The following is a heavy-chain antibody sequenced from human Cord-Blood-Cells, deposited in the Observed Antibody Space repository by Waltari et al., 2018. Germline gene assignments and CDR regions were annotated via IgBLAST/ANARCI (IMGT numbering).Heavy chain of an antibody. V-gene: IGHV4-34*01. Sequence: QVQLQQWGAGLLKPSETLSLTCAVYGGSFSGYYWSWIRQPPGKGLEWIGEINHSGSTNYNPSLKSRVTISVDTSKNQFSLKLSSVTAADTAVYYCARVKVAAAGPNPFDYWGQGTLVTVSS. CDR1: GGSFSGYY. D-gene: IGHD6-13*01. CDR3: ARVKVAAAGPNPFDY. CDR2: INHSGST. J-gene: IGHJ4*02.